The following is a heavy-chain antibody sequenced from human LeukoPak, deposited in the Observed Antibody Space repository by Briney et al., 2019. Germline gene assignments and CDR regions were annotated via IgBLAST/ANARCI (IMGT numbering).Heavy chain of an antibody. CDR3: ARGNSYSSSTSFKQGDAFDI. D-gene: IGHD2-2*01. CDR2: IIPIFGTA. CDR1: GGTFSSYA. Sequence: ASVKVSCKASGGTFSSYAISWVRQAPGQGLEWMGGIIPIFGTANYAQKFQGRVTITTDESTSTAYRELSSLRSEDRAEYSCARGNSYSSSTSFKQGDAFDIWGQGTMVTVSS. J-gene: IGHJ3*02. V-gene: IGHV1-69*05.